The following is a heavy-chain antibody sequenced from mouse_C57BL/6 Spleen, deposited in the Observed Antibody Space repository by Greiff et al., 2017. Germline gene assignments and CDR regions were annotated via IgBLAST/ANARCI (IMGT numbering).Heavy chain of an antibody. CDR3: ARRGFGGFDY. V-gene: IGHV1-80*01. Sequence: QVQLKESGAELVKPGASVKISCKASGYAFSSYWVNWVKQRPGKGLEWIGQIYPGDGDTNYNGKFKGKATLTADKSSSTAYMQLSSLTSEDSAVYFCARRGFGGFDYWGQGTTLTVSS. D-gene: IGHD3-1*01. CDR2: IYPGDGDT. CDR1: GYAFSSYW. J-gene: IGHJ2*01.